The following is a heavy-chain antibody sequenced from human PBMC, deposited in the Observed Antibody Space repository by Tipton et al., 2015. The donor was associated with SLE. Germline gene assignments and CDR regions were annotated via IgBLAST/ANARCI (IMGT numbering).Heavy chain of an antibody. CDR3: ARETGEEGWDY. Sequence: QLVQSGAVVKKPGSSVTVSCKASGGTFSTYAINWVRQAPGQGLEWMGGIIPIFGTANYAQKYQGRVPITTDESTSTAYMELSSLRSENTAVYYCARETGEEGWDYWGQGTLVNASS. CDR1: GGTFSTYA. CDR2: IIPIFGTA. D-gene: IGHD3-16*01. J-gene: IGHJ4*02. V-gene: IGHV1-69*05.